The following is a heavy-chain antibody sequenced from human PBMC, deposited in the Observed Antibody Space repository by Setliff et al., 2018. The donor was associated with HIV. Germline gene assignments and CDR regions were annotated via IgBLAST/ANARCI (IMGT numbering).Heavy chain of an antibody. CDR3: ARMGASIFSTKLYIDF. CDR1: GYSVSSGYY. J-gene: IGHJ4*02. V-gene: IGHV4-38-2*01. CDR2: IHRSGTT. D-gene: IGHD3-9*01. Sequence: SETLSLTCAVSGYSVSSGYYWGWIRQPPGKGLEWIGHIHRSGTTYYNPSLRSRVTVSLHTSRNQFSLNLKSVTAADTALYYCARMGASIFSTKLYIDFWGQGTLVTAPQ.